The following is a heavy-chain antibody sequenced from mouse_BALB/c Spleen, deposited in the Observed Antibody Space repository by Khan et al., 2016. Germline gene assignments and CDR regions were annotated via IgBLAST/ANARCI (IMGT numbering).Heavy chain of an antibody. V-gene: IGHV8-12*01. J-gene: IGHJ3*01. D-gene: IGHD2-13*01. CDR1: GFSLSASGMG. CDR2: IYWDDDK. Sequence: QVTLKESGPGIWQPSQTLSLTCSFSGFSLSASGMGVSWIRQPSGKGLEWLAHIYWDDDKRYNPSLKSRLTISKDTSSNQVFLKITSVDTADTATYYCAADDSFAYWGQGTLVTVSA. CDR3: AADDSFAY.